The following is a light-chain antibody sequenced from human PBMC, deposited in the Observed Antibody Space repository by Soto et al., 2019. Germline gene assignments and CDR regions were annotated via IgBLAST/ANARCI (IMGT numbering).Light chain of an antibody. CDR3: QQYGSLSWT. Sequence: DIVLTQSPGTLSLSPGERATLSCRASQSVSSNYLAWYQQKPGQAPRLLIHGASTRATGVPDMFSDSGSGTDFTLTICRLETEDFAVYHCQQYGSLSWTFGQGTKVEIK. CDR2: GAS. V-gene: IGKV3-20*01. CDR1: QSVSSNY. J-gene: IGKJ1*01.